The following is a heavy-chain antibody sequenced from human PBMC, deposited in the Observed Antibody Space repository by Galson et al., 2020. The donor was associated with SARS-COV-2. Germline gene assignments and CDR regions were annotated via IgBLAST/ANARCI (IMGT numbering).Heavy chain of an antibody. CDR1: GGSISSGSYY. CDR2: IYTSGST. J-gene: IGHJ5*02. V-gene: IGHV4-61*09. D-gene: IGHD4-17*01. Sequence: SETLSLTCTVSGGSISSGSYYWSWIRQPAGKGLEWIGHIYTSGSTNYNPSLKSRVTISVDTSKNQFSLKLSSVTAADTAVYYCARGDYGDYWGWFDPGGQGTLVTVSS. CDR3: ARGDYGDYWGWFDP.